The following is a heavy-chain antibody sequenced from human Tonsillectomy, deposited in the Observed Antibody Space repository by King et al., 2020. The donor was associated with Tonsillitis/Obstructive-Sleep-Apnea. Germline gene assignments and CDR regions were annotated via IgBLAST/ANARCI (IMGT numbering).Heavy chain of an antibody. CDR1: GFSLSNARMG. D-gene: IGHD1-1*01. J-gene: IGHJ6*03. CDR3: ARIRPLPITIFFYYYMDV. V-gene: IGHV2-26*01. CDR2: IFSNDEK. Sequence: TLKESGPVLVKPTETLTLTCIVSGFSLSNARMGVAWVRQPPGKALEWLAHIFSNDEKSYSPSLKTRLTISKDTSKSQVVLTMTNMDPVDTATYFCARIRPLPITIFFYYYMDVWGKGTTVTVSS.